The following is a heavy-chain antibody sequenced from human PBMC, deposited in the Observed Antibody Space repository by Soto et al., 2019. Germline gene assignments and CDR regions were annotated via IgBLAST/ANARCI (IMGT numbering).Heavy chain of an antibody. J-gene: IGHJ4*02. Sequence: GGSLRLSCAASGFTFSTYAMNWLRQAPGKGLEWVSDISGSGGSTYYADSVKGRFTISRDNSKNTLYLQMNSLRAEDTAVYYCAKDSRITMVRGVVVPPGYWGQGTLVTVSS. V-gene: IGHV3-23*01. CDR3: AKDSRITMVRGVVVPPGY. CDR2: ISGSGGST. D-gene: IGHD3-10*01. CDR1: GFTFSTYA.